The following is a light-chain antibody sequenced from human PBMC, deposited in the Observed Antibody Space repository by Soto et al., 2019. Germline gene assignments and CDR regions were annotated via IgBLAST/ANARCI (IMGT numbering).Light chain of an antibody. J-gene: IGKJ1*01. Sequence: EIVMTQSPGTLSVSPGERATLSCRASQDIGTNLAWYQQRPGQAPRLLIYAASSRATDIPARFTGRGSGTEFTLTISSLQSEDFAVYYCQHRSNWPSWTLGAGTKVDTK. CDR1: QDIGTN. V-gene: IGKV3-15*01. CDR3: QHRSNWPSWT. CDR2: AAS.